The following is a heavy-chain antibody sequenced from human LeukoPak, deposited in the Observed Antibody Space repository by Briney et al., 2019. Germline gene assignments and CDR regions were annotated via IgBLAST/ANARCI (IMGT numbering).Heavy chain of an antibody. V-gene: IGHV3-9*01. D-gene: IGHD5-12*01. CDR3: AINGGGDSGYGNFDY. Sequence: PGGSLRLSCAVSGFTFDDYAMHWVRQVPGKGLEWVSGINWNSDSIGYADSVKGRFTTSRDNDKNSLYLQMNSLRDEDTAFYYCAINGGGDSGYGNFDYWGQGTLVTVSS. J-gene: IGHJ4*02. CDR1: GFTFDDYA. CDR2: INWNSDSI.